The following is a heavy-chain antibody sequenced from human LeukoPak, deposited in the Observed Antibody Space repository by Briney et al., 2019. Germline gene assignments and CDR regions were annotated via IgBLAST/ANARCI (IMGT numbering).Heavy chain of an antibody. CDR1: GFTFSSHA. J-gene: IGHJ4*02. Sequence: GGSLRLSCAASGFTFSSHAMIWVRQAPGKGLEWVSAISGSGGSTYYADAVKGRFTISRDNSKNTLYLQMNSLRAEATAVYYCAKDGCSSTSCYSIDYWGQGTLVTVSS. D-gene: IGHD2-2*01. CDR3: AKDGCSSTSCYSIDY. V-gene: IGHV3-23*01. CDR2: ISGSGGST.